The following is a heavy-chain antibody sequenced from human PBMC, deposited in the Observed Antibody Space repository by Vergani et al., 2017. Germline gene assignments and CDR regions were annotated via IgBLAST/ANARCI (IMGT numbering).Heavy chain of an antibody. D-gene: IGHD1-14*01. V-gene: IGHV1-69-2*01. CDR2: VDPEDGET. CDR3: ARPHGDILPPDPRRLDY. Sequence: EVQLVQSGAEVKKPGATVKISCKVSGYTFTDYYMHWVQQAPGKGLEWMGLVDPEDGETIYAEKFQGRVTITADTSTDTVYMDLSNLRSEDTAVYYCARPHGDILPPDPRRLDYWGQGTLVTVSS. J-gene: IGHJ4*02. CDR1: GYTFTDYY.